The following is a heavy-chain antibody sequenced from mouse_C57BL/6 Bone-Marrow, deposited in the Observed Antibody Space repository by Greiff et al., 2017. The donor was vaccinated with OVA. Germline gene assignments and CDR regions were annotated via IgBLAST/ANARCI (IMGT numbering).Heavy chain of an antibody. CDR2: IDPSDSYT. D-gene: IGHD2-5*01. CDR3: ASPAYYSNYAFAY. V-gene: IGHV1-50*01. J-gene: IGHJ3*01. CDR1: GYTFTSYW. Sequence: VQLQQPGAELVKPGASVKLSCTASGYTFTSYWMQWVKQRPGQGLEWIGEIDPSDSYTKYNQKFKGKSPLTVATSSSPAYMQLSSLTSEDSAVYYCASPAYYSNYAFAYWGQGTLVTVSA.